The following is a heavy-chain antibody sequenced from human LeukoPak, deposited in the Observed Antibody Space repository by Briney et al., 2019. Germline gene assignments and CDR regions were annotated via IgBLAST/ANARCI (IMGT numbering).Heavy chain of an antibody. CDR1: GFTFDDYA. J-gene: IGHJ3*02. CDR3: AAPTLDAFDI. V-gene: IGHV3-9*01. Sequence: GGSLRLSCAASGFTFDDYAMHWVRQAPGKGLEWVSGISWNSGSIGYADSAKGRFTISRDNAKNSLYLQMNSLRAEDTALYYCAAPTLDAFDIWGQGTMVTVSS. CDR2: ISWNSGSI.